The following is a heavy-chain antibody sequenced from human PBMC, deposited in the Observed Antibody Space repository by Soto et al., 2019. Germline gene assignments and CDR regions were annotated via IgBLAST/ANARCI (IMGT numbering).Heavy chain of an antibody. CDR1: GGSISSNNW. Sequence: PSETLSLTCAVSGGSISSNNWWSWVRQPPGKGLEWIGEIFHSGSTHYSPSLKSRVTISLDTSKNQFSLKLSSVTAADTAVYYCARSHIVPRLFMYPYDSWGQGTLVTVSS. D-gene: IGHD6-6*01. CDR2: IFHSGST. J-gene: IGHJ4*02. CDR3: ARSHIVPRLFMYPYDS. V-gene: IGHV4-4*02.